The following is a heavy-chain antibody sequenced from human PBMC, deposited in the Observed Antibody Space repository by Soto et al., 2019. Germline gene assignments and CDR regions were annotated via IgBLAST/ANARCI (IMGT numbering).Heavy chain of an antibody. V-gene: IGHV3-30*18. CDR3: AKSQWDY. CDR1: GFTFSSYG. D-gene: IGHD6-19*01. J-gene: IGHJ4*02. CDR2: ISYDGSNK. Sequence: QVQLVESGGGEVQPGRSLRLSCAASGFTFSSYGMHWVRQAPGKGLEWVAVISYDGSNKYYADSVKGRFTISRDNSKNTLYLQMNSLRAEDTAVYYCAKSQWDYWGQGTLVTVSS.